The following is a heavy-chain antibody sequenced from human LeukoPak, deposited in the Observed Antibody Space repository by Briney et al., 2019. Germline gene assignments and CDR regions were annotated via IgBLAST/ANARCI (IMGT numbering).Heavy chain of an antibody. V-gene: IGHV3-33*06. CDR3: AKDPRRVITMVRGVHFDY. Sequence: GGSLRLSCAASGFTFSSYGMHWVRQAPGKGLEWVAVIWYDGSNKYYADSVKGRFTISRDNSKNTLYLQMNSLRAEDTAVYYCAKDPRRVITMVRGVHFDYWGQGTLVTVSS. CDR2: IWYDGSNK. J-gene: IGHJ4*02. D-gene: IGHD3-10*01. CDR1: GFTFSSYG.